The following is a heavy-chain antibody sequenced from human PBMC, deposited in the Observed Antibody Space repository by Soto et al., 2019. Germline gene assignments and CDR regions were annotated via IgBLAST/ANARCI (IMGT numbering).Heavy chain of an antibody. J-gene: IGHJ4*02. D-gene: IGHD3-10*01. CDR2: INTRGTRT. CDR1: GFTFSSYA. Sequence: EVQLLESGGGLEQPGGSLRLSCEASGFTFSSYAMSWVRQAPGKGLEWVSGINTRGTRTYYADSVKGRFTVSRDNSKNTLYLQMNSLRAEDTAVYYCAKDVFHDSDNYGNYFDSWGQGTLVTVSS. V-gene: IGHV3-23*01. CDR3: AKDVFHDSDNYGNYFDS.